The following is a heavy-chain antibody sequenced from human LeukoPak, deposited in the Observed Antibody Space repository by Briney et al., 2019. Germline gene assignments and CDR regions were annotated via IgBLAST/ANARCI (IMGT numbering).Heavy chain of an antibody. CDR1: CGSSSSSSYY. Sequence: ETLSLTCTVACGSSSSSSYYCGGIRQPPGKGLEWMGIIHYSGSTYYNPSLKSPVTISVDKSKNQFSLKLSSVTAVDKAVYYCARHEGGGSYDNWFDPWGQGTLVPVS. CDR2: IHYSGST. V-gene: IGHV4-39*01. CDR3: ARHEGGGSYDNWFDP. D-gene: IGHD1-26*01. J-gene: IGHJ5*02.